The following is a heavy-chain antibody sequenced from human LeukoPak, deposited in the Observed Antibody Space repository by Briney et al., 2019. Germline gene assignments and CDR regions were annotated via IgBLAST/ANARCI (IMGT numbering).Heavy chain of an antibody. J-gene: IGHJ2*01. CDR3: ARAIVATITRVWYFDL. Sequence: SETLSLTCAVSGASISSHYWSWIRQPAGKGLEWIGRIYTSGSTNYNPSLKSRVTMSVDTSKNQFSLKLSSVTAADTAVYYCARAIVATITRVWYFDLWGRGTLVTVSS. V-gene: IGHV4-4*07. CDR1: GASISSHY. CDR2: IYTSGST. D-gene: IGHD5-12*01.